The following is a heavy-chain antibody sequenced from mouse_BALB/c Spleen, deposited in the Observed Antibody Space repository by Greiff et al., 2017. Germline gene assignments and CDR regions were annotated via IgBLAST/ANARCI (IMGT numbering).Heavy chain of an antibody. Sequence: VQLQQSGPELVKPGASVKMSCKASGYTFTSYVMHWVKQKPGQGLEWIGYINPYNDGTKYNEKFKGKATLTVDKSSSTAYMQLKSLTSEDSAVYYCAREGDSLLRLGAMDYWGQGTSVTVSS. V-gene: IGHV1-14*01. CDR1: GYTFTSYV. D-gene: IGHD1-2*01. J-gene: IGHJ4*01. CDR3: AREGDSLLRLGAMDY. CDR2: INPYNDGT.